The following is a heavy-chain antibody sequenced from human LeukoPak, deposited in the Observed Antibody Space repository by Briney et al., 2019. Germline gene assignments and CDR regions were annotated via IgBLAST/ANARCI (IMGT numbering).Heavy chain of an antibody. CDR1: GYTFTSYD. J-gene: IGHJ6*02. V-gene: IGHV1-8*01. CDR2: MNPNSGNT. CDR3: ARYLPGILPLTV. Sequence: ASVKVSCKASGYTFTSYDINWVRQATGQGLEWMGWMNPNSGNTGYAQKFQGRVTMTRNTSISTAYMELSSLRSEDTAVYYCARYLPGILPLTVWGQGTTVTVSS. D-gene: IGHD2-15*01.